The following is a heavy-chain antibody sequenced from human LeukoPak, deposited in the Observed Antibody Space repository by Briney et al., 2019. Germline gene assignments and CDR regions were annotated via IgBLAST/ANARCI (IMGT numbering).Heavy chain of an antibody. D-gene: IGHD4-17*01. Sequence: GGSLRLSCAASGFTFSSYAMSWVRQAPGKGLEWVSAINDGGGSTFYADSVKGRFTISRDNSKNTLFLQMDSLRAEDTAIYYCAKDYPARGATVSDVFFDYWGQGTLVTVSS. V-gene: IGHV3-23*01. CDR3: AKDYPARGATVSDVFFDY. CDR2: INDGGGST. J-gene: IGHJ4*02. CDR1: GFTFSSYA.